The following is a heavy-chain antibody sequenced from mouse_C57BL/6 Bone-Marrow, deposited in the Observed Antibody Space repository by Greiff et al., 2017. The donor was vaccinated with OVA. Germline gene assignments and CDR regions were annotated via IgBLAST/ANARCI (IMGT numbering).Heavy chain of an antibody. Sequence: QVQLQQSGAELVKPGASVKISCKASGYAFSSYWMNWVKQRPGKGLEWIGQIYPGDGDTNYNGKFKGKATLTADKSSSTAYMQLSSLTSEDSAVYFCARPGWLLRSFAYWGQGTLVTVSA. D-gene: IGHD2-3*01. CDR1: GYAFSSYW. CDR3: ARPGWLLRSFAY. J-gene: IGHJ3*01. V-gene: IGHV1-80*01. CDR2: IYPGDGDT.